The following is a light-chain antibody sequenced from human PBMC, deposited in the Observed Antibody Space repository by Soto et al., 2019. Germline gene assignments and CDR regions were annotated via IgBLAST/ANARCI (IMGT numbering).Light chain of an antibody. Sequence: ELVLTQSPATLPLSVGERVTLSCRASQSVSSYLAWYQQTPGQAPRLLIYDTSNRARCPPDRFSGSGSWTDFTLTTSRLEPEDFTVDYCPQYGSSPLTFGGGTTVEIK. V-gene: IGKV3-20*01. J-gene: IGKJ4*01. CDR3: PQYGSSPLT. CDR2: DTS. CDR1: QSVSSY.